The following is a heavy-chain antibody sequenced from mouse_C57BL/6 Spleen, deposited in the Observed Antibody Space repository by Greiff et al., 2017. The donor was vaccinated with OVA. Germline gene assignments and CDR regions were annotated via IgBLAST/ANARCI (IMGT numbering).Heavy chain of an antibody. D-gene: IGHD2-4*01. CDR1: GYTFTSYW. CDR3: ARPMMTARGGFGY. J-gene: IGHJ2*01. Sequence: QVQLQQPGAELVKPGASVKMSCKASGYTFTSYWITWVKQRPGQGLEWIGDIYPGSGSTNYNEKFKSKATLTVDTSSSTAYMQLSSLTSEDSAVYYGARPMMTARGGFGYWGQGTTLTVSS. CDR2: IYPGSGST. V-gene: IGHV1-55*01.